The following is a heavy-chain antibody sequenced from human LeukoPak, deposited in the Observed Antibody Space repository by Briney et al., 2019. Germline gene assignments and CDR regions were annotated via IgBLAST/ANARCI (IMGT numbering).Heavy chain of an antibody. J-gene: IGHJ4*02. V-gene: IGHV3-23*01. CDR3: AKERLYYYDSSGYPLYYFDY. CDR2: ISGSGGST. Sequence: GGSLRLSCVASEFTFRSYAMSWVRQAPGKGLEWVSAISGSGGSTYYEDSVKGRFTISRDNSKNTLYLQMNSLRAEDTAVYYCAKERLYYYDSSGYPLYYFDYWGQGTLVTVSS. CDR1: EFTFRSYA. D-gene: IGHD3-22*01.